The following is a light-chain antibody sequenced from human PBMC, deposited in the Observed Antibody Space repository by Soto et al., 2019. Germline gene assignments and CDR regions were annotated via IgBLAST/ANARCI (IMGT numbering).Light chain of an antibody. J-gene: IGKJ4*01. CDR3: QQRSNWPLT. CDR1: QSVSSY. V-gene: IGKV3-11*01. CDR2: DAS. Sequence: EIVLTQSPATLSLSPGERATLSCRASQSVSSYLAWYQQKPGQAPRLLIYDASNRATGIPARFSGSGSGTDFTITISRLEHEDFADYYCQQRSNWPLTFGGGTKVEIK.